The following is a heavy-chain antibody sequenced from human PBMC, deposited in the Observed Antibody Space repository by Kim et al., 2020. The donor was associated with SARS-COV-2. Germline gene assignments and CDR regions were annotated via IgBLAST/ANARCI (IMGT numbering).Heavy chain of an antibody. CDR3: ARDRSSFLY. CDR2: IKHDGSEK. V-gene: IGHV3-7*01. CDR1: GFTLSNYW. Sequence: GGSLRLSCAGSGFTLSNYWMTWVRQAPGKGLEWVANIKHDGSEKYYVDSVKGRFTISRDNSKNSLYLQMDSLRVEDTAVYYCARDRSSFLYWGQGTLVTVSS. J-gene: IGHJ4*02.